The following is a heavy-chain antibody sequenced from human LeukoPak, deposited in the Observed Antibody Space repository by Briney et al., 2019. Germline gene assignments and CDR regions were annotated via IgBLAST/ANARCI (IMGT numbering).Heavy chain of an antibody. CDR1: GYSIGRGYY. V-gene: IGHV4-38-2*02. D-gene: IGHD3-10*01. J-gene: IGHJ5*02. CDR2: VHHTGST. CDR3: ARDWGFGDSEDWFDP. Sequence: PSETLSLTCNVSGYSIGRGYYWGWIRQPPGKGLEWIGSVHHTGSTYYNPSLRSRVSISVDKSTNHISLEVTSVTAADTAVYYCARDWGFGDSEDWFDPWGQGTLVTVSS.